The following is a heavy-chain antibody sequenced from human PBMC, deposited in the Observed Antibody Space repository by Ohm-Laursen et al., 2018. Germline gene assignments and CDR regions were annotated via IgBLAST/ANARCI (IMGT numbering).Heavy chain of an antibody. V-gene: IGHV5-51*03. J-gene: IGHJ3*02. CDR3: ARGGRKWLADPDAFDI. CDR1: GYSFTNYW. CDR2: IYPGDSDT. D-gene: IGHD6-19*01. Sequence: GESLKISCKGSGYSFTNYWVGWVRQVPGKGLECMGIIYPGDSDTRYSPSFQGQVTISADKSISTAYLQWSRLKASDTAMYYCARGGRKWLADPDAFDIWGQGTMVTVSS.